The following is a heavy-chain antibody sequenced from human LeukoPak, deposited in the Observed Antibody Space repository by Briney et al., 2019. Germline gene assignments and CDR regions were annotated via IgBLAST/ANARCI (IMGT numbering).Heavy chain of an antibody. CDR3: ARDPLRYLRVGHYDY. CDR1: SFTFSTSA. Sequence: GRSLRLSCAASSFTFSTSAMNWVRQVPGKGLEWVSSIDYDSSHIYYAASVRGRFTISRDNARNSVYLQMNSLRVEDTAVYYCARDPLRYLRVGHYDYWGQGTLVAVSS. J-gene: IGHJ4*02. D-gene: IGHD3-9*01. CDR2: IDYDSSHI. V-gene: IGHV3-21*01.